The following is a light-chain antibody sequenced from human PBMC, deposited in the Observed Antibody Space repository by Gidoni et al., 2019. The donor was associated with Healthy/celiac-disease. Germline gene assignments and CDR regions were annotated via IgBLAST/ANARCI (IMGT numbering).Light chain of an antibody. V-gene: IGKV1-6*01. CDR2: AES. J-gene: IGKJ4*01. Sequence: IQLTQSPSSLSASVGDRVTITCRASQGIRNDLGWYQQNPGKAPKLLIYAESSLQSGVPSRLSGSGSGTDFTLTSSSLQTEDFATDYCLQDYNYPLTFGGGTKVEIK. CDR3: LQDYNYPLT. CDR1: QGIRND.